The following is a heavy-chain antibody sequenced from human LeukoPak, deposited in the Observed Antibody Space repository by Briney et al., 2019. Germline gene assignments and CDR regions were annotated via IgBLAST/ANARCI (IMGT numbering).Heavy chain of an antibody. Sequence: GASVKVSCKASGYTFTSYDINWVRQATGQGLEWMGIINPSGGSTSYAQKFQGRVTMTRDTSTTTVYMELSSLRSEDTAVYYCARATMGGGGLDNWGQGTLVTVSS. CDR3: ARATMGGGGLDN. V-gene: IGHV1-46*01. D-gene: IGHD3-16*01. CDR2: INPSGGST. J-gene: IGHJ4*02. CDR1: GYTFTSYD.